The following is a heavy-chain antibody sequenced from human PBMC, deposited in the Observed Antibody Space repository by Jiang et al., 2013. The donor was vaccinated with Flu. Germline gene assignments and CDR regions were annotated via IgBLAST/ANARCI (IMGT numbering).Heavy chain of an antibody. Sequence: PGLVKPSETLSLTCTVSGASIGRNTYYWGWIRQPPGKGLEWIGSIYYSGRTYYNPSFKSRVTISVDTSKNQLSLKVNSVTAADTAVYYCARDPNTAARRGDYFDYWGQGTLVTVSP. V-gene: IGHV4-39*07. CDR1: GASIGRNTYY. CDR2: IYYSGRT. CDR3: ARDPNTAARRGDYFDY. D-gene: IGHD6-6*01. J-gene: IGHJ4*02.